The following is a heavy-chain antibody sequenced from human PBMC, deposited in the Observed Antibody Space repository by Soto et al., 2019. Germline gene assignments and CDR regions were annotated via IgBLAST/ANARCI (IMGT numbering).Heavy chain of an antibody. Sequence: EGSLRHSCAACGFTFRRYAMSRVRQEKGKGLEWVSAISGSGGSTYYADSVKGRFTISRDNSKNTLYLQMNSLRAEDTAVYYCAINGGEYTAIDILCQEEIVTVSS. CDR1: GFTFRRYA. J-gene: IGHJ3*02. D-gene: IGHD2-21*01. CDR2: ISGSGGST. CDR3: AINGGEYTAIDI. V-gene: IGHV3-23*01.